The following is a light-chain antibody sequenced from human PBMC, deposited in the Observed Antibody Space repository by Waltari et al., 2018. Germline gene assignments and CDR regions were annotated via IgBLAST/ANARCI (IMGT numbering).Light chain of an antibody. CDR3: QQRSNWPLT. V-gene: IGKV1-5*03. CDR1: QSISSW. J-gene: IGKJ4*01. CDR2: KAS. Sequence: DIQMTQSPSTLSASVGDRVIITCRASQSISSWLAWYQQKPGKAPKLLIYKASNLERGVPSRFSGNGSGTEFTLTISSLQPDDFATYYCQQRSNWPLTFGGGTKVEIK.